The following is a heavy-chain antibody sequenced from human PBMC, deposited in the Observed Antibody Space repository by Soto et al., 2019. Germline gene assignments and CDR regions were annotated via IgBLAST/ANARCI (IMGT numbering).Heavy chain of an antibody. J-gene: IGHJ5*02. V-gene: IGHV3-53*01. CDR3: ARLAPYGAGSYSFRYNWFDP. D-gene: IGHD3-10*01. Sequence: LRLSCAASGFSVSSSHMNWVRQAPGKGLEWVSVIYSGGSAYYAVSVKGRFTISRDNSRNTVFLQMNGPRAEDTAVYYCARLAPYGAGSYSFRYNWFDPWGPGTLVPVSS. CDR1: GFSVSSSH. CDR2: IYSGGSA.